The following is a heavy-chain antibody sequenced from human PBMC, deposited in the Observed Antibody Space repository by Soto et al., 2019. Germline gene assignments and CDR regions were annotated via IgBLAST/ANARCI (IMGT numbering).Heavy chain of an antibody. CDR2: MSGSSSTT. J-gene: IGHJ4*02. CDR1: GLTFSDYA. V-gene: IGHV3-23*01. D-gene: IGHD1-7*01. CDR3: AKNQERELPRVIDF. Sequence: GGSLRLCCATSGLTFSDYAMSWVRQAPGGGLEWVSSMSGSSSTTYYADSVRGRFTISRDRSKNTLYLQMSSLRAEDTALYYCAKNQERELPRVIDFWGQGTLVTFSS.